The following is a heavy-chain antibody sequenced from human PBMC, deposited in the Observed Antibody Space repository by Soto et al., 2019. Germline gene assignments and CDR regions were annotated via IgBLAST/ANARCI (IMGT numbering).Heavy chain of an antibody. CDR2: IYWDDDK. V-gene: IGHV2-5*02. J-gene: IGHJ4*02. D-gene: IGHD3-10*01. CDR3: AHITMPRSFFDY. Sequence: SGPTLVNPTQTLTLTCTFSGFSLSTSGVGVGWIRQPPGKALEGLALIYWDDDKRSSPSLKSRLTITKDTSKNQVVLTMTNMDPVDTATYYCAHITMPRSFFDYWGQGTLVTVSS. CDR1: GFSLSTSGVG.